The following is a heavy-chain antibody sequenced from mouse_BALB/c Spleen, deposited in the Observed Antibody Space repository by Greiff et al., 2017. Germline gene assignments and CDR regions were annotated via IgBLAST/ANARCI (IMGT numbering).Heavy chain of an antibody. D-gene: IGHD1-1*01. Sequence: DVHLVESGGGLVQPGGSRKLSCAASGFTFSSFGMHWVRQAPEKGLEWVAYISSGSSTIYYADTVKGRFTISRDNPKNTLFLQMTSLRSEDTAMYYCARWGTTSAMDYWGQGTSVTVSS. J-gene: IGHJ4*01. CDR2: ISSGSSTI. V-gene: IGHV5-17*02. CDR1: GFTFSSFG. CDR3: ARWGTTSAMDY.